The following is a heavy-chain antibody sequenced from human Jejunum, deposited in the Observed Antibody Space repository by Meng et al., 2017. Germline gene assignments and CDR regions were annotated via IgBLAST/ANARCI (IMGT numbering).Heavy chain of an antibody. J-gene: IGHJ4*02. CDR3: ARDSSGSY. CDR2: INGDGSIT. D-gene: IGHD6-19*01. V-gene: IGHV3-74*01. Sequence: GESLKISCAASGFTFSYYWMNWVRQAPGKGLVWVSRINGDGSITSYADSVKGRFTISRDNAKNTLYLKMNSLRAEDTAVYYCARDSSGSYWGQGTLVTVSS. CDR1: GFTFSYYW.